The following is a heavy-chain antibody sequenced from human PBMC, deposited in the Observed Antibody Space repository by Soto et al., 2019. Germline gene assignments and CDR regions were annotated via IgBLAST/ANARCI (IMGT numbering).Heavy chain of an antibody. CDR2: VSYDGSDK. Sequence: PGGSLRLSCAASGFTFSAYALHWVRQAPGKGLEWVAVVSYDGSDKYYADSVKGRFTISRDNFKNTLYLQMNSLRAEDTAMYYCAGLSETAYFDYWGQGTLVTVSS. CDR3: AGLSETAYFDY. D-gene: IGHD1-26*01. CDR1: GFTFSAYA. J-gene: IGHJ4*02. V-gene: IGHV3-30*04.